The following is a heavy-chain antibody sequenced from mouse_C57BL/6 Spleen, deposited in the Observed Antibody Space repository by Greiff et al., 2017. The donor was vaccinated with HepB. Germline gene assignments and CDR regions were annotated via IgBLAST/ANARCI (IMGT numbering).Heavy chain of an antibody. D-gene: IGHD2-4*01. V-gene: IGHV3-6*01. CDR3: ARAGLNFDY. J-gene: IGHJ2*01. CDR2: ISYDGSN. CDR1: GYSITSGYS. Sequence: EVQLQQSGPGLVKPSQSLSLTCSVTGYSITSGYSWNWIRQFPGNKLEWMGYISYDGSNNYNPSLKNRISITRDTSKNQFFLKLNSVTTEDTATYYCARAGLNFDYWGQGTTLTVSS.